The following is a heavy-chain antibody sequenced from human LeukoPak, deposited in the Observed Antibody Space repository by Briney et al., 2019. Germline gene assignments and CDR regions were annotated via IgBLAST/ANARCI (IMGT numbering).Heavy chain of an antibody. CDR2: ISGSGGST. D-gene: IGHD4-17*01. J-gene: IGHJ4*02. CDR3: ARDGVGDYSFDY. CDR1: GFTFSSYA. V-gene: IGHV3-23*01. Sequence: GGSLRLSCAASGFTFSSYAMSWVRQAPGKGLEWVSAISGSGGSTYYADSVKGRFTISRDNSKNTLYLQMNSLRAEDTAVYYCARDGVGDYSFDYWGQGTLVTVSS.